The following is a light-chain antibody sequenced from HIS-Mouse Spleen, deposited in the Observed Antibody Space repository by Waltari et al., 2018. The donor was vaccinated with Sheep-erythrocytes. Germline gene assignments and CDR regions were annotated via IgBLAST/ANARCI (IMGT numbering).Light chain of an antibody. CDR3: QAWDSSHVV. J-gene: IGLJ2*01. V-gene: IGLV3-1*01. CDR1: KSGDKY. Sequence: SYEWTQPPSVSVSPGQTASIHCSGDKSGDKYACWYQQKPGQSPVLVIYQDSKRPSGIPERFSSSNSGNTATLTISGTQAMDEADYYCQAWDSSHVVFGGGTKLTVL. CDR2: QDS.